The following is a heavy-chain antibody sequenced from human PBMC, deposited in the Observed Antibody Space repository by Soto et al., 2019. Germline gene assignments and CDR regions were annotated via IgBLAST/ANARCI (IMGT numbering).Heavy chain of an antibody. D-gene: IGHD2-21*01. CDR1: SASLGDNY. Sequence: PSETLSLTCSFYSASLGDNYFSWLRQPPGKGLEWIGEINHSGNTNYNPSLRSRVTISIDTSKNQLSLNLRSVSAADTAVYYCERGRGEFDAWGQGAPVTVSS. CDR2: INHSGNT. CDR3: ERGRGEFDA. V-gene: IGHV4-34*01. J-gene: IGHJ5*02.